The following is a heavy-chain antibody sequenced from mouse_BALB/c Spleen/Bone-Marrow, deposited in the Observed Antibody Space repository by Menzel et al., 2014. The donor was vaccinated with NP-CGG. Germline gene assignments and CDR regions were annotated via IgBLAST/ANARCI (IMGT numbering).Heavy chain of an antibody. Sequence: VQLKQSGAELVKPGASVKLSCTASGFNIKDTYMHWVKQRPEQGLEWIGRIDPANGNTKYDPKFQGKATITADTSSNTAYLQLSSLTSEDIAVYYCASYYYGSSLFAYWGQGTLVTVSA. CDR1: GFNIKDTY. V-gene: IGHV14-3*02. CDR3: ASYYYGSSLFAY. CDR2: IDPANGNT. J-gene: IGHJ3*01. D-gene: IGHD1-1*01.